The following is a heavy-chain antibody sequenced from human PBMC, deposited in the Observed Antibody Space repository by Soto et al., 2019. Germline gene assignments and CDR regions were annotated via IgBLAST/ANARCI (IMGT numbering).Heavy chain of an antibody. Sequence: WASVKVSCKACGGTFSTYTFSWVRQAPGQGLEWMRRIIPIFGTPYYAQKFQGRVPITADKSTSTVYMELSSLGSDDTAVYFCARGLECRGYCLDKPTWFGPWGQGTLVTVSS. CDR3: ARGLECRGYCLDKPTWFGP. CDR2: IIPIFGTP. CDR1: GGTFSTYT. V-gene: IGHV1-69*06. J-gene: IGHJ5*02. D-gene: IGHD2-15*01.